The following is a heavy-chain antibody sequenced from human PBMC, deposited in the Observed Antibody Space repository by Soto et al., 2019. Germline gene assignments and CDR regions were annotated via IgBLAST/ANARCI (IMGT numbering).Heavy chain of an antibody. Sequence: GGSLRLSCAASGFTFSSYWMHWVRQAPGKGLVWVSRINSDGSSTSYADSVKGRFTISRDNAKNTLYLQMNSLRAEDTGVYDCARDLVDIVVVPASQNYYYFYGMDFWGQGTTVTVSS. D-gene: IGHD2-2*03. V-gene: IGHV3-74*01. CDR1: GFTFSSYW. J-gene: IGHJ6*02. CDR3: ARDLVDIVVVPASQNYYYFYGMDF. CDR2: INSDGSST.